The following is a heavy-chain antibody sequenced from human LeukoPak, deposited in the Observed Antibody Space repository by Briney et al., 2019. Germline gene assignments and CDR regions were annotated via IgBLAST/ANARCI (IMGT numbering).Heavy chain of an antibody. Sequence: ASVKVSCKASGYTFTSYGISWVRQAPGQGLEWMGWISAYNGNTNYAQKLQGRVTMTTDTSTSTAYMELRSLRSDDTAVYYCARVYPPPDYYYGMDVWGQGTTVTVPS. CDR3: ARVYPPPDYYYGMDV. J-gene: IGHJ6*02. CDR2: ISAYNGNT. V-gene: IGHV1-18*01. CDR1: GYTFTSYG.